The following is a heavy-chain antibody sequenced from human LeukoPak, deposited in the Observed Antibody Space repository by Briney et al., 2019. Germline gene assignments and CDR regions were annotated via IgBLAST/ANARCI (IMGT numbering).Heavy chain of an antibody. J-gene: IGHJ6*02. CDR1: GFTFSDCY. CDR3: ARDMITFGGVIGYSGMDV. V-gene: IGHV3-11*01. Sequence: PGGSLRLSCAASGFTFSDCYMSWIRQAPGKGLEWLSYISTSGNTIYYADSVKGRFTISRDNDKNSLYLQMNGLRAEDTAVYYCARDMITFGGVIGYSGMDVWGQGTTVTVSS. CDR2: ISTSGNTI. D-gene: IGHD3-16*02.